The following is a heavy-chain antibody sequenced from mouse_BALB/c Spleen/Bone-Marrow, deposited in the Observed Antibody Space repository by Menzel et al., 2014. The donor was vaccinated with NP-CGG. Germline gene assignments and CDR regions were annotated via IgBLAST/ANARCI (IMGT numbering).Heavy chain of an antibody. D-gene: IGHD2-14*01. Sequence: EVQLQQSGAELVKPGASVKLSCTASGFNIKDTYMHWVKQRPEQGLEWIGRIDPANGNTKYDPKFQGKATITAGTSSNTAYLQLSSLTSEDTAAYYCVSYKYGWYFDVWGAGTTVTVSS. V-gene: IGHV14-3*02. CDR2: IDPANGNT. CDR3: VSYKYGWYFDV. J-gene: IGHJ1*01. CDR1: GFNIKDTY.